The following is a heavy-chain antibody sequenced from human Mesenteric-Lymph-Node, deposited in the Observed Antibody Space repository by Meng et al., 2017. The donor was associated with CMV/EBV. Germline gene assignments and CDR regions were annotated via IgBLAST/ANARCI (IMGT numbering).Heavy chain of an antibody. CDR1: YTFTGYY. J-gene: IGHJ5*02. D-gene: IGHD3-10*01. CDR2: INPNSGGT. Sequence: YTFTGYYRHWVRQAPGQGLEWMGRINPNSGGTNYAKKFKGRVTMTRDTSISTAYMELSRLRSDDTAVYYCARSGLIRFGELYWLDPWGQGTLVTVSS. CDR3: ARSGLIRFGELYWLDP. V-gene: IGHV1-2*06.